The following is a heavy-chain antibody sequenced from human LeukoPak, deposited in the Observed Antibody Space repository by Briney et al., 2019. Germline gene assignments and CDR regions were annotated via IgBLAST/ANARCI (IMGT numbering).Heavy chain of an antibody. D-gene: IGHD5-24*01. CDR1: GFTVSSNY. J-gene: IGHJ4*02. CDR3: ARGDMATSYFGY. V-gene: IGHV3-53*01. Sequence: GGSLRLSCAASGFTVSSNYMSWVRQAPGKGLEWVSVIYSGGSTYYADSVKGRFTISRDNSKNTLYLQMNSLRAEDTAVYYCARGDMATSYFGYWGQGTLVTVSS. CDR2: IYSGGST.